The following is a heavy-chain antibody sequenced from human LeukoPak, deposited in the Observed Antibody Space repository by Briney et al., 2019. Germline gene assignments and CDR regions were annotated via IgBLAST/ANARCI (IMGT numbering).Heavy chain of an antibody. Sequence: GRSLRLSCAASGFTFSDYYMSWIRKTPGQGLDLVSYISTSCSTIYYADSVKGRFTISRDNAKNSLYLQMNSLRAEDTAVYYCARDYGDYYGSGSYYSWTYYFDYWGQGTLITVSS. D-gene: IGHD3-10*01. J-gene: IGHJ4*02. CDR3: ARDYGDYYGSGSYYSWTYYFDY. CDR1: GFTFSDYY. V-gene: IGHV3-11*01. CDR2: ISTSCSTI.